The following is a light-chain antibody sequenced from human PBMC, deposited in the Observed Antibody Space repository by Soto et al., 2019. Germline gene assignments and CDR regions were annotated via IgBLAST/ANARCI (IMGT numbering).Light chain of an antibody. CDR2: DVS. V-gene: IGLV2-14*01. CDR1: SSDVGGYNY. Sequence: QSVLTQPASVSGSSGQSITISCTGTSSDVGGYNYVSWYQQHPGKAPKRMIYDVSNRPPGVSNRFSGSKSGNTASLTISGLQAEDEADYYCGSYTSSSTPYYVFGTGSKVTLL. CDR3: GSYTSSSTPYYV. J-gene: IGLJ1*01.